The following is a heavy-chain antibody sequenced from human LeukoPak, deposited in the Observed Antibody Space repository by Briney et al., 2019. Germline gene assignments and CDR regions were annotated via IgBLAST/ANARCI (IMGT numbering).Heavy chain of an antibody. J-gene: IGHJ3*02. V-gene: IGHV4-59*01. D-gene: IGHD6-13*01. CDR1: GCSFSSYH. CDR2: IHYSGSN. CDR3: ARYQTPIAAAGSRYAFDI. Sequence: SETLSLTCTVSGCSFSSYHWIWIRQPPGKGLEWIGYIHYSGSNNYYPSLKSRVTMLVDTSKSQFSMKMSSVTAADTAVYYCARYQTPIAAAGSRYAFDIWGQGTMVTVSS.